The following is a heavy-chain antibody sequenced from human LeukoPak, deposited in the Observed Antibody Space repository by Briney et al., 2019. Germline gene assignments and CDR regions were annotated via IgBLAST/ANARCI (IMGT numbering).Heavy chain of an antibody. CDR2: ISYDGSNK. D-gene: IGHD3-22*01. Sequence: GGSLRLSCAASGFTFSSYGMHWVRQAPGKGLEWVAVISYDGSNKYYADSVKGRFTISRDNSKNTLYLQMNSLRAEDTAVYYCAKDGSNYYDSSGFPFDYWGQGTLVTVSS. CDR1: GFTFSSYG. CDR3: AKDGSNYYDSSGFPFDY. J-gene: IGHJ4*02. V-gene: IGHV3-30*18.